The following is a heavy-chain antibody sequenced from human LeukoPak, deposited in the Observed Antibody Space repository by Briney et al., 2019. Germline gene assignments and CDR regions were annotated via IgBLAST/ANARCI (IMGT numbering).Heavy chain of an antibody. D-gene: IGHD3-3*01. Sequence: PSETLSLTCTVSGGSISSSSYYWGWIRQPPGTGLEWIGNIYYSGSTNYSPSLKSRVTISVDKSKNQFSLKLSSVTAADTAVYYCARSGSVLNWFDPWGQGTLVTVSS. V-gene: IGHV4-39*07. CDR3: ARSGSVLNWFDP. CDR2: IYYSGST. J-gene: IGHJ5*02. CDR1: GGSISSSSYY.